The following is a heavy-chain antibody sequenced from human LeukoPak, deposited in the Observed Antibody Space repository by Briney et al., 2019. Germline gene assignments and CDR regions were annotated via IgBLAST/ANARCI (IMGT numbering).Heavy chain of an antibody. CDR3: ARDIVVVPAMGGYYMDV. CDR2: IYYSGST. CDR1: GGSISSYY. Sequence: SETLSLTCTVSGGSISSYYWSWIRQPPGKGLEWIGYIYYSGSTNYNPSLKSRVTISVDTSKNQFSLKLSSVTAADTAVYYCARDIVVVPAMGGYYMDVWGKGTTVTVSS. D-gene: IGHD2-2*01. J-gene: IGHJ6*03. V-gene: IGHV4-59*01.